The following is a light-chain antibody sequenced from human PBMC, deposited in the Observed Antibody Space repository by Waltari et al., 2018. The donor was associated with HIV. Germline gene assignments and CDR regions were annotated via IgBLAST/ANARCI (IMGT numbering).Light chain of an antibody. J-gene: IGLJ1*01. CDR2: DVT. CDR1: SSDVGGYSY. CDR3: CSYAGSYKYI. Sequence: QSALTQPRSVSGSPGQSVTISCTGTSSDVGGYSYVSWYQQHPAKAPKVLIYDVTKRPSGAPDRFSGSKSGNPASLTISGLQAEDEADYYCCSYAGSYKYILGSGTKVTVL. V-gene: IGLV2-11*01.